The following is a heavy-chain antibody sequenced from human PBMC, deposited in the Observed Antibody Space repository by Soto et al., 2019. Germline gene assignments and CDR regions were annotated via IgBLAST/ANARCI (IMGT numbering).Heavy chain of an antibody. J-gene: IGHJ4*02. CDR2: INPNSGGT. V-gene: IGHV1-2*02. Sequence: AAVKVSCKASGYTFTGYYMHWVRQAPGQGLEWMGWINPNSGGTNYAQKFQGRVTMTRDTSISTAYMELSRLRSDDTAVYYCARKSGQATGFDYWGQGTMGTVSA. D-gene: IGHD3-10*01. CDR3: ARKSGQATGFDY. CDR1: GYTFTGYY.